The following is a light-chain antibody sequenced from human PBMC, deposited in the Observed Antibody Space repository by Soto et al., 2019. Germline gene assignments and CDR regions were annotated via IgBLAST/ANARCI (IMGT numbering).Light chain of an antibody. CDR1: SSDVGGYNY. CDR2: EVS. CDR3: SSYTGSSTPV. Sequence: QSVLTQHASVSGSPGQSITISCTGTSSDVGGYNYVSWYQHHPGKAPKLMIYEVSNRPSGVSNRFSGSKSGNTASLTISGLQAEDEADYYCSSYTGSSTPVFGVGTKHTVL. V-gene: IGLV2-14*01. J-gene: IGLJ3*02.